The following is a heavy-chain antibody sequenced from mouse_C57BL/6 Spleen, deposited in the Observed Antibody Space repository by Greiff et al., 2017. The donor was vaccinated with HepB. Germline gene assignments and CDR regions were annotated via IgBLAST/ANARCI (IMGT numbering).Heavy chain of an antibody. CDR3: ARGGNAFDY. CDR2: IDPSDSYT. Sequence: VQLQQSGAELVKPGASVKLSCKASGYTFTSYWMQWVKQRPGQGLEWIGEIDPSDSYTNYNQKFKGKATLTVDTSSSTAYMQLSSLTSEDSAVYYCARGGNAFDYWGQGTTLTVSS. J-gene: IGHJ2*01. V-gene: IGHV1-50*01. CDR1: GYTFTSYW. D-gene: IGHD2-1*01.